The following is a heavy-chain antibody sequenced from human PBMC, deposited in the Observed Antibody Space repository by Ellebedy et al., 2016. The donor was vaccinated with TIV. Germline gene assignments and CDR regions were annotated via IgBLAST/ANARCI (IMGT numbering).Heavy chain of an antibody. CDR1: GFTFNSYA. J-gene: IGHJ4*02. Sequence: GESLKISCAASGFTFNSYAMHWVRQAPGKGLEWVSVIFSAADGGDTHYADSVKGRFTISRDSSKNTLYLQMNSLRAEDTAVYYCARDAAGNGGKLDYWGQGALVTVSS. V-gene: IGHV3-23*03. CDR2: IFSAADGGDT. D-gene: IGHD4-23*01. CDR3: ARDAAGNGGKLDY.